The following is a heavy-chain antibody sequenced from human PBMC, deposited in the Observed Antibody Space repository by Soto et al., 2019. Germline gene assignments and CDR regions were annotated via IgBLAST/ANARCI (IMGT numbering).Heavy chain of an antibody. D-gene: IGHD3-22*01. V-gene: IGHV4-4*02. J-gene: IGHJ3*02. CDR1: GFSISSSNW. CDR2: IYHSGST. CDR3: ARDRYDSSGYVIIDAFDI. Sequence: ASETLSLTCAVSGFSISSSNWWSWVRQPPGKGLEWIGEIYHSGSTNYNPSLKSRVTISVDKSKNQFSLKLSSVTAADTAVYYCARDRYDSSGYVIIDAFDIWGQGTMVTVSS.